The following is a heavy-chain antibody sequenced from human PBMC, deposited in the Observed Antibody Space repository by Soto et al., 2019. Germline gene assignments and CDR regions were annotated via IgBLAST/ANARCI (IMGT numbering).Heavy chain of an antibody. J-gene: IGHJ4*02. D-gene: IGHD5-18*01. Sequence: QVQLQQWGAGLLKPSETLSLTCAVYGGPFSGHYWSWIRQPPGKGLEWIGEINHSGSTNYNPSLKSRVTISVDTSKNQFSLKLSSVTAADTAVYYCARSLSYVGTAMVGDWGQGTLVTVSS. CDR1: GGPFSGHY. CDR3: ARSLSYVGTAMVGD. CDR2: INHSGST. V-gene: IGHV4-34*01.